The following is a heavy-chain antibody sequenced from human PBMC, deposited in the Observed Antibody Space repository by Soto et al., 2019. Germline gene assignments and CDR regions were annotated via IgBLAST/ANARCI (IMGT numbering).Heavy chain of an antibody. D-gene: IGHD3-3*02. CDR3: ARFSGLLASSGAFDI. Sequence: GESLKISCKGSGYSFTSYWIGWVRQMPGKGLEWMGIIYPGDSDTRYSPSFQGQVTISADKSISTAYLQWSSLKASDTAMYYCARFSGLLASSGAFDIWGQGTMVTVSS. CDR2: IYPGDSDT. V-gene: IGHV5-51*01. CDR1: GYSFTSYW. J-gene: IGHJ3*02.